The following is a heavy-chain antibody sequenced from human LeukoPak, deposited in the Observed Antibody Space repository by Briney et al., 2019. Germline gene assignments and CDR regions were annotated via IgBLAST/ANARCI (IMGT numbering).Heavy chain of an antibody. CDR1: GGTFSSYA. CDR3: ARGLLGYCSGGSCPAYYFDY. CDR2: IIPIFGTA. J-gene: IGHJ4*02. Sequence: ASVQVSCKASGGTFSSYAISWVRQAPGQGLEWMGGIIPIFGTANYAQKFQGRVTITADESTSTAYMELSSLRSEDTAVYYCARGLLGYCSGGSCPAYYFDYWGQGTLVTVSS. D-gene: IGHD2-15*01. V-gene: IGHV1-69*13.